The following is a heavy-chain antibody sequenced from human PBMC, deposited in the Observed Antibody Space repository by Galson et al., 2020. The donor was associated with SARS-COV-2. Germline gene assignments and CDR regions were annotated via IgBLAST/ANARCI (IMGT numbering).Heavy chain of an antibody. CDR3: ARGRPMVRGVSYFDY. J-gene: IGHJ4*02. CDR1: GGTFSSYA. CDR2: IIPIFGTA. V-gene: IGHV1-69*13. Sequence: SVKVSCKASGGTFSSYAISWVRQAPGHGLEWMGGIIPIFGTANYAQKFQGRVTITADESTSTAYMELSSLRSEDTAVYYCARGRPMVRGVSYFDYWGQGTLVTVSS. D-gene: IGHD3-10*01.